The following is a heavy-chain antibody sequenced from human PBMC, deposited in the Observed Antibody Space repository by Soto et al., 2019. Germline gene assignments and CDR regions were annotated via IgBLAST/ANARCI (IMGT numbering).Heavy chain of an antibody. V-gene: IGHV4-39*01. CDR3: ARHRARNWFDP. CDR1: GCSISSSSYY. D-gene: IGHD6-6*01. CDR2: IYYSGST. Sequence: SETLSLDCIVSGCSISSSSYYWGWIRQPPGKGLEWIGSIYYSGSTYYNPSLKSRVTISVDTSKNQFSLKLSSVTAADTAVFYCARHRARNWFDPWGQGTLVTVSS. J-gene: IGHJ5*02.